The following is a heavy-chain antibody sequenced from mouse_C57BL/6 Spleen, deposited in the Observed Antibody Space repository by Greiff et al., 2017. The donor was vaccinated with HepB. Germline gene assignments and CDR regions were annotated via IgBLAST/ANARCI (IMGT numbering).Heavy chain of an antibody. CDR2: IYPGDGDT. J-gene: IGHJ4*01. CDR3: ARSDYDVSYAMDY. V-gene: IGHV1-80*01. CDR1: GYAFSSYW. Sequence: LQESGAELVKPGASVKISCKASGYAFSSYWMNWVKQRPGKGLEWIGQIYPGDGDTNYNGKFKGKATLTADKSSSTAYMQLSSLTSEDSAVYFCARSDYDVSYAMDYWGQGTSVTVSS. D-gene: IGHD2-4*01.